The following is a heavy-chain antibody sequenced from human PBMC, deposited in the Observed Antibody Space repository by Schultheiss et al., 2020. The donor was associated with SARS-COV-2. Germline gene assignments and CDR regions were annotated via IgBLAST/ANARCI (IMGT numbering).Heavy chain of an antibody. CDR2: IIPILGIA. D-gene: IGHD6-13*01. CDR3: ARRMEGWGIAAAGTSPFLS. Sequence: SVKVSCKASGGTFSSYGISWVRQAPGQGLEWMGRIIPILGIANYAQKFQGRVTITADKSTSTAYMELSSLRSEDTAVYYCARRMEGWGIAAAGTSPFLSWGQGTLVTVSS. V-gene: IGHV1-69*04. CDR1: GGTFSSYG. J-gene: IGHJ5*02.